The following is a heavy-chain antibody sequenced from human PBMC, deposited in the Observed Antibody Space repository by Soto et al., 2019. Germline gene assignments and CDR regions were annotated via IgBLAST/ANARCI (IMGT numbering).Heavy chain of an antibody. CDR3: ASLHCSGDSCYWDY. J-gene: IGHJ4*02. CDR1: GGSISIYY. Sequence: SETLSLTCTVSGGSISIYYWSWIRQPPGRGLEWIGNIYNSGSTNYNPSLKSRVTVSVDTSRHQFSLKLSSVTAADTAMYYCASLHCSGDSCYWDYWGQGTLVTVSS. CDR2: IYNSGST. V-gene: IGHV4-59*01. D-gene: IGHD2-15*01.